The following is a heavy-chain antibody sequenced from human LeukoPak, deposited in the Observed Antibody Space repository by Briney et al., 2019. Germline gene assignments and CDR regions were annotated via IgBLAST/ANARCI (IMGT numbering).Heavy chain of an antibody. CDR2: IKEDGREK. V-gene: IGHV3-7*01. J-gene: IGHJ4*02. Sequence: GGSLRVSCEASGFRFSDYWMTWVRQAPGKGLEWVANIKEDGREKYYVDSVKGRFTLSKDNAKNSVYLQMNSLGAADTAVYYCARGWGEKGYCRGGTCNNPQFDYWGQGILVSVSS. D-gene: IGHD2-15*01. CDR3: ARGWGEKGYCRGGTCNNPQFDY. CDR1: GFRFSDYW.